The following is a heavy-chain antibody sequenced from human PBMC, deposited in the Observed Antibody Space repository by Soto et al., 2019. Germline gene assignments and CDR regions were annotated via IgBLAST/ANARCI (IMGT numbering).Heavy chain of an antibody. CDR1: AASFSKYY. CDR2: IYFNGNT. V-gene: IGHV4-59*01. Sequence: KHSETLSLTCTVSAASFSKYYWTWIRQPPGKGLEWIGYIYFNGNTKYNPSLEGRLTISIDTSKKEFSLKLTSVTAADAAVYYCASVTFGGIVLAHWGQGTLVTVSS. CDR3: ASVTFGGIVLAH. D-gene: IGHD3-16*01. J-gene: IGHJ4*02.